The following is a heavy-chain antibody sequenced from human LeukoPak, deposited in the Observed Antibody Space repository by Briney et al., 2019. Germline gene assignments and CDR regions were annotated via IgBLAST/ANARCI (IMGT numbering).Heavy chain of an antibody. CDR1: GFTFSNFG. Sequence: GGSLRLSCAASGFTFSNFGMNWVRQAPGKGLEWVSYISSSSDAIYYADSVKGRFTISRDNAKNSLYLEMNSLRDEDTAVYYCARAMRSGYDYWGQGTLVTVSS. J-gene: IGHJ4*02. CDR2: ISSSSDAI. V-gene: IGHV3-48*02. CDR3: ARAMRSGYDY. D-gene: IGHD5-12*01.